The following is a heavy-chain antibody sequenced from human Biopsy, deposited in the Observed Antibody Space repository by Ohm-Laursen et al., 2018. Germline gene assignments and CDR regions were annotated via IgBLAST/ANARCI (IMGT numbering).Heavy chain of an antibody. Sequence: TLSLTCAVSGYSVTNDYYWGRIRQPPGKGLEWIGNIYYDGITYYNPSLKSRVAMSVDTSKNQFSLRLTSVTAADTAVYYCARVAGGYAYYYGMDVWDQGTTVIVS. D-gene: IGHD5-12*01. CDR1: GYSVTNDYY. CDR2: IYYDGIT. J-gene: IGHJ6*02. CDR3: ARVAGGYAYYYGMDV. V-gene: IGHV4-38-2*01.